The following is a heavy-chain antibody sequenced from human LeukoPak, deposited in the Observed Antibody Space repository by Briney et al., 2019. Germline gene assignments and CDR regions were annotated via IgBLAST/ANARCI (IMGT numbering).Heavy chain of an antibody. Sequence: QPGGSLRLSCAASGFTVSGNYMTWVRQAPGKGLEWVSLIYSGGSTYYADSVNGRFTISRDDSKNTLYLQVNSLRTEDTAVYYCARAGLTARRGGYFDFWGQGALVTVSS. CDR2: IYSGGST. J-gene: IGHJ4*02. CDR1: GFTVSGNY. CDR3: ARAGLTARRGGYFDF. V-gene: IGHV3-66*02. D-gene: IGHD6-6*01.